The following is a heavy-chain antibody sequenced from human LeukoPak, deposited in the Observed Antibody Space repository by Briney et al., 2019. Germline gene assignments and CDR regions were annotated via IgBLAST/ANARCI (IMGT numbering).Heavy chain of an antibody. CDR2: IRYDGSNK. J-gene: IGHJ4*02. D-gene: IGHD3-9*01. Sequence: SGGSLRLSCAASGFTFSSYGMHWVRQAPGKGLEWVAFIRYDGSNKYYADSVKGRFTISRDNSKNTLYLQMNSLRAEDTAVYYCAKGNPLSVRYFDWSQMGYYFDYWGQGTLVTVSS. CDR3: AKGNPLSVRYFDWSQMGYYFDY. CDR1: GFTFSSYG. V-gene: IGHV3-30*02.